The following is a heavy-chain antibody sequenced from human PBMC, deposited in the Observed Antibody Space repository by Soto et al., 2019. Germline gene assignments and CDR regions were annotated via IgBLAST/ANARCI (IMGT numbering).Heavy chain of an antibody. V-gene: IGHV3-30*18. D-gene: IGHD3-16*02. CDR3: AKEEMENYDYVWGSYRYFSSVDY. CDR2: ISYDGSNK. Sequence: GGSLRLSCAASGFTFSSYGMHWVRQAPGKGLEWVAVISYDGSNKYYADSVKGRFTISRDNSKNTLYLQMNSLRAEDTAVYYCAKEEMENYDYVWGSYRYFSSVDYWGQGTLVTVSS. J-gene: IGHJ4*02. CDR1: GFTFSSYG.